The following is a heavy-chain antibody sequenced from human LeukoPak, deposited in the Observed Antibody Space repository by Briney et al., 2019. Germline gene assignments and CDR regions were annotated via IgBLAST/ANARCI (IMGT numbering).Heavy chain of an antibody. V-gene: IGHV4-59*01. CDR1: GGSISSYY. D-gene: IGHD6-13*01. CDR3: ARGAGWRAYYFDY. Sequence: SETLSLTCTVSGGSISSYYWSWIRQPPGKGLEWIGYIYYSGSTNYNPSLKSRVTISVDTSKNQFSLKLSSVTAADTAVYYCARGAGWRAYYFDYWGQGTLVTVSS. CDR2: IYYSGST. J-gene: IGHJ4*02.